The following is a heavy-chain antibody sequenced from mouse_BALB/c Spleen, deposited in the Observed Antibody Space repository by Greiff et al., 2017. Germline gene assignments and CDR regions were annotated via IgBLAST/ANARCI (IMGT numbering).Heavy chain of an antibody. D-gene: IGHD2-2*01. CDR1: GYSFTDYI. J-gene: IGHJ4*01. CDR2: INPYYGST. V-gene: IGHV1-39*01. Sequence: EVQLQQTGPELVKPGASVKISCKASGYSFTDYIMHWVKQSHGKSLEWIGNINPYYGSTSYNLKFKGKATLTVDKSSSTAYMQLNSLTSEDSAVYYCARRGYDFAMDYWGQGTSVTVSS. CDR3: ARRGYDFAMDY.